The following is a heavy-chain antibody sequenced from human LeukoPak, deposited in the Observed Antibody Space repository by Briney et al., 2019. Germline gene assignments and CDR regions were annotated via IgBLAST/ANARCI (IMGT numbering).Heavy chain of an antibody. D-gene: IGHD5-12*01. CDR1: GFTVSSNY. J-gene: IGHJ3*02. CDR3: ARGGYSGCDRDAFDI. Sequence: PGGSLRLSCAASGFTVSSNYMSWVRQAPGKGLEWVSVIYSDDSTYYADSVKGRFTISRHNSKNTLYLQMNSLRAKDTAVYYCARGGYSGCDRDAFDIWGQGTMVTVSS. CDR2: IYSDDST. V-gene: IGHV3-53*04.